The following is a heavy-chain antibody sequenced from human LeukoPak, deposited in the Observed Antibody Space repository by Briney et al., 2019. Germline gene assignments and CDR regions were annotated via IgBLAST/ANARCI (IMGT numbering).Heavy chain of an antibody. V-gene: IGHV4-39*01. CDR1: GGSISSSSYY. J-gene: IGHJ6*03. CDR3: ARHMYSSSWYRRHYYMDV. CDR2: IYYSGST. D-gene: IGHD6-13*01. Sequence: SETLSLTCTVSGGSISSSSYYWGWIRQPPGKGLEWIGSIYYSGSTYYNPSLKSRVTISVDTSKNQFSLKLSSVTAADTAVYYCARHMYSSSWYRRHYYMDVWGKGTTVTVS.